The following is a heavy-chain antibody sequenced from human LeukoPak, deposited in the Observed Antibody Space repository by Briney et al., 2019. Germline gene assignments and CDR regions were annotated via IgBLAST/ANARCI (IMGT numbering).Heavy chain of an antibody. V-gene: IGHV3-21*01. CDR1: GFTFSTYT. J-gene: IGHJ4*02. D-gene: IGHD1-7*01. CDR3: ARGTTGLIDY. Sequence: GGSLRLSCAASGFTFSTYTMNWVRQAPGKGLEWVSSISSNSYSIYYADLVKGRFTISRDNAKNSPYLQMNGLSAEDTAVYYCARGTTGLIDYWGQGSLVTVSS. CDR2: ISSNSYSI.